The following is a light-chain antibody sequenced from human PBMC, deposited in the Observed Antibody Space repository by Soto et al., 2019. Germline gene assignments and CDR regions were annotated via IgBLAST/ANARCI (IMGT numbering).Light chain of an antibody. Sequence: EIVLTQSPGTLSLSPGERATLSCRASQSVSSSFLAWYQQKPDQAPRLLIYGASSRATGIPDRFSGSGSGTDFTITISRLEPEVFAVYYCQQYGSSPTFGQGTKVEIK. CDR2: GAS. CDR3: QQYGSSPT. J-gene: IGKJ1*01. CDR1: QSVSSSF. V-gene: IGKV3-20*01.